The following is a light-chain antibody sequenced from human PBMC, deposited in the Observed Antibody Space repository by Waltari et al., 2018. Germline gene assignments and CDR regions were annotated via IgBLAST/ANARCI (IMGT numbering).Light chain of an antibody. V-gene: IGKV1-8*01. CDR1: QGICIY. CDR3: QQYYSYSWA. Sequence: RASQGICIYLAWIQQPPGKAPKLLIHAASTLQRGVPSRFSGSGSGTDFTLTIYYLQSEDFATYYCQQYYSYSWAFGLGTKVEMK. CDR2: AAS. J-gene: IGKJ1*01.